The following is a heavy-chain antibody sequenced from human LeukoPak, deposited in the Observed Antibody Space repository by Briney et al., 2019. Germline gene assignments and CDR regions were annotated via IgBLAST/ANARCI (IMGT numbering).Heavy chain of an antibody. V-gene: IGHV3-73*01. CDR2: IRSKANSYAT. J-gene: IGHJ6*02. CDR3: TRRPGMDV. Sequence: GGSLKLSCAASGFTFSGSAMHWVRQASGKGLEWVGRIRSKANSYATAYAASVKGRFTISRDDSKNTAYLQMNSLKTEDTAVYYCTRRPGMDVWGQGTTVTVSS. CDR1: GFTFSGSA.